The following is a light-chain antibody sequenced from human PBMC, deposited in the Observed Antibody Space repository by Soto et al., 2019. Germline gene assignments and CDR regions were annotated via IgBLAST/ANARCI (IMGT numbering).Light chain of an antibody. CDR1: QSVSSY. J-gene: IGKJ5*01. V-gene: IGKV3-20*01. CDR3: QQYGSSLIT. Sequence: EIVLTQSPATLSLSPGERATLSCRASQSVSSYLAWYQQKPGQAPRLLIFGASSRATGIPDRFSGSGSGTDFTLTISRVEPEDFAVYYCQQYGSSLITFGQGTRLEI. CDR2: GAS.